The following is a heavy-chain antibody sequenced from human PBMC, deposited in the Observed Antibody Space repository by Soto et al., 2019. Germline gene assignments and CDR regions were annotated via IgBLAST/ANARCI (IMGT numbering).Heavy chain of an antibody. Sequence: PGGSLRLSCAASGFTFSNYGRHWVRQAPGKGLEWVAVIWSDGSNKYYTDSVKGRFTISRDNSKNTLYLQMNSLRVEDTAVYYCVRDGVAARPAFDFWGQGTMVTVYS. CDR3: VRDGVAARPAFDF. J-gene: IGHJ4*02. V-gene: IGHV3-33*01. CDR1: GFTFSNYG. D-gene: IGHD6-6*01. CDR2: IWSDGSNK.